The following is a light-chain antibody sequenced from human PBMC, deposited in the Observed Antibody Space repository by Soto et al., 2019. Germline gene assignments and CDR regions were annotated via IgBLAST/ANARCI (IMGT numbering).Light chain of an antibody. V-gene: IGLV2-8*01. CDR1: SSDVGGYKY. CDR3: SSYGGNHNLL. J-gene: IGLJ2*01. Sequence: QSALTQPPSASGSPGQSVTISCTGTSSDVGGYKYVSWYQQHPGKAPKLMIFEVHKRPSWVPDRFSGSKSGNTASLTVSGLQAEDEADYYCSSYGGNHNLLLGGGTKLTVL. CDR2: EVH.